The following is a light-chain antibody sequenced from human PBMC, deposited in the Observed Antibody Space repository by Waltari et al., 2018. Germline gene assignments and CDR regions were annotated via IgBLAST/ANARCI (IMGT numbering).Light chain of an antibody. CDR3: QQTYTVPYT. V-gene: IGKV1-39*01. J-gene: IGKJ2*01. Sequence: DIQMTQSPSSLSASVGDRFTITCRASQTITNYLAWYQQKPGKAPRLLIYTTSTLEGGVPLRFSGSGSGRDFTLTISSLQPEDSATYFCQQTYTVPYTFGQGTTLEIK. CDR2: TTS. CDR1: QTITNY.